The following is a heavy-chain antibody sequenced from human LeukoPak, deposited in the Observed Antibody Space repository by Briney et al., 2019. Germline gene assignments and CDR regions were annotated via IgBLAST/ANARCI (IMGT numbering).Heavy chain of an antibody. Sequence: SETLSLTCTVSGGSISSYYWSWIRQPAGKGLEWVGRIYTSGSTNYNPSLKSRVTMSVDTSKNQFSLKLSSVTAADTAVYYCARDMGDDSSGYYSYDAFDIWGQGTMVTVSS. V-gene: IGHV4-4*07. D-gene: IGHD3-22*01. CDR1: GGSISSYY. J-gene: IGHJ3*02. CDR2: IYTSGST. CDR3: ARDMGDDSSGYYSYDAFDI.